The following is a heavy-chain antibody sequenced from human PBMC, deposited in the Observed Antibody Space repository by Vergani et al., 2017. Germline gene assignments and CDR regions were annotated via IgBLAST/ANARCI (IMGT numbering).Heavy chain of an antibody. Sequence: QEQLLQSGGGVVQPGRSLRLSCAVSGFTFSSYGMHWVRQAPGKGLEWVAVIWYDGSNKYYADSVKGRFTISRDNSKNTLYLQMNSLRAEDTAVYYCARDPGVEQLVPNYFDYWDQGTLVTVSS. CDR3: ARDPGVEQLVPNYFDY. D-gene: IGHD6-6*01. CDR2: IWYDGSNK. V-gene: IGHV3-33*01. CDR1: GFTFSSYG. J-gene: IGHJ4*02.